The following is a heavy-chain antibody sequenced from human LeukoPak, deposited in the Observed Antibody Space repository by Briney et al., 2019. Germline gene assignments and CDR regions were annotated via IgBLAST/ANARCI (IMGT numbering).Heavy chain of an antibody. D-gene: IGHD6-13*01. V-gene: IGHV4-59*12. J-gene: IGHJ4*02. CDR2: IYYSGST. Sequence: PSETLSLTCTVSGGSISSYYWSWIRQPPGKGLEWIGYIYYSGSTNYNPSLKSRVTISVDTSKNQFSLNLSSVTAADTAVYYCARDDVGIAAAGGIYWGQGTLVTVSS. CDR3: ARDDVGIAAAGGIY. CDR1: GGSISSYY.